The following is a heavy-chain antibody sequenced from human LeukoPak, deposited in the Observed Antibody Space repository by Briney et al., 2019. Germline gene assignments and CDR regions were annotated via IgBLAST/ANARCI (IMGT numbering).Heavy chain of an antibody. V-gene: IGHV5-51*01. CDR3: ARQRASSYLPPPDY. D-gene: IGHD6-13*01. CDR2: INNGDCET. CDR1: GYTFSSYW. Sequence: GESLQISCQGSGYTFSSYWIAWVRRMPGKGLEWLGIINNGDCETKYSPSFEGQFTISVDNSISTVYLHLSSLKASDTARYYCARQRASSYLPPPDYWGQGTLVTVSS. J-gene: IGHJ4*02.